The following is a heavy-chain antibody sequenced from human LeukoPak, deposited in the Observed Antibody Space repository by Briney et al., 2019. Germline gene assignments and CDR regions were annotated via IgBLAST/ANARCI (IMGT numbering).Heavy chain of an antibody. Sequence: PGGSLRLSCAASGFTFSSYWMHWVRQAPGKGLVWVSRINTDGSSTSYADSVKGRFTISRDNAKNTLYLQMNSLRAEDTAVYYCARKVEYSGYDYFDYWGQGTLVTVSS. CDR1: GFTFSSYW. D-gene: IGHD5-12*01. CDR3: ARKVEYSGYDYFDY. J-gene: IGHJ4*02. CDR2: INTDGSST. V-gene: IGHV3-74*01.